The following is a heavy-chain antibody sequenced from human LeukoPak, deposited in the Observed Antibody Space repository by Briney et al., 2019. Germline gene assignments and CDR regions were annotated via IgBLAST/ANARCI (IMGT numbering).Heavy chain of an antibody. D-gene: IGHD1-1*01. J-gene: IGHJ4*02. CDR1: GFTFDDYA. V-gene: IGHV3-9*01. Sequence: GGSLRLPCTASGFTFDDYAMHWVRQAPGKGLEWVSGISWNSGSIGYADSVKGRFTISRDNSKNTLYLQMNSLRAEDTAVYYCAKAPPYKKYFDYWGQGTLVTVSS. CDR2: ISWNSGSI. CDR3: AKAPPYKKYFDY.